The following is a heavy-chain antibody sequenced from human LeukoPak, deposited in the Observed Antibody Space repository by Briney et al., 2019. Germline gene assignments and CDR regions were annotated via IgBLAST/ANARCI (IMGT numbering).Heavy chain of an antibody. D-gene: IGHD6-6*01. CDR2: IYYSGST. Sequence: SETLSLTCTVSGGSISSYYWSWIRQPPGKGLERIGYIYYSGSTNYNPSLKSRVTISVDTSKNQFSLKLSSVTAADTAVYYSAREGIAARYGNAFDIWGQGIMVTVSS. V-gene: IGHV4-59*01. J-gene: IGHJ3*02. CDR3: AREGIAARYGNAFDI. CDR1: GGSISSYY.